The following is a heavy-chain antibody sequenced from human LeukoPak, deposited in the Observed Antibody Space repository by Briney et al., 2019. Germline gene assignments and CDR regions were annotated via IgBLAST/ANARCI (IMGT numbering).Heavy chain of an antibody. CDR3: ARVGYDSSGYVFDY. CDR1: GGSISSYY. D-gene: IGHD3-22*01. V-gene: IGHV4-59*01. CDR2: IYYSGST. J-gene: IGHJ4*02. Sequence: KPSETLSLTCTVSGGSISSYYWSWIRQPPGKGLEWIGYIYYSGSTNYNPSLKSRVTISVDTSKNQFSLKLSSVTAADTAVYYCARVGYDSSGYVFDYWGQGTLVTVSS.